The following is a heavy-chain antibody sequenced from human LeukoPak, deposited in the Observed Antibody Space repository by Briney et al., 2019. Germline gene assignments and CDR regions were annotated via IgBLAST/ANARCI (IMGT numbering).Heavy chain of an antibody. CDR1: GFSLTTSGVG. J-gene: IGHJ4*02. CDR2: ISWGDDK. D-gene: IGHD3-10*01. CDR3: ARTVPDTPFVRGFDS. V-gene: IGHV2-5*02. Sequence: SGPTLVEPTETLTLTCTFSGFSLTTSGVGVGLIRKPPGNALERPGQISWGDDKRFSPFLKSRLTISKDTSKNQVVVTMDNMDPVDTGTYYCARTVPDTPFVRGFDSWGQGMLVTVSS.